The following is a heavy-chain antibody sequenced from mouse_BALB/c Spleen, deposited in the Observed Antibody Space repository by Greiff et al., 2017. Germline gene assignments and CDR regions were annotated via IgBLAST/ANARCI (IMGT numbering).Heavy chain of an antibody. CDR2: ISSGGST. D-gene: IGHD1-1*01. Sequence: DVMLVESGGGLVKPGGSLKLSCAASGFTFSSYAMSWVRQTPEKRLEWVASISSGGSTYYPDSVKGRFTISRDNARNILYLQMSSLRSEDTAMYYCAREATVVGAMDYWGQGTSVTVSS. CDR1: GFTFSSYA. J-gene: IGHJ4*01. V-gene: IGHV5-6-5*01. CDR3: AREATVVGAMDY.